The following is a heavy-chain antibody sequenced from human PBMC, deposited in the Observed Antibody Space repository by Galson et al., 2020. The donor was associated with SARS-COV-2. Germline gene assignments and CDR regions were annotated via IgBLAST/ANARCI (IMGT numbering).Heavy chain of an antibody. V-gene: IGHV4-34*01. J-gene: IGHJ4*02. D-gene: IGHD4-4*01. Sequence: SETLSLTCAVYGGSFSGYYWSWIRQPPGKGLEWIGEINHSGSTNYNPSLKSRVTISVDTSKNQFSLKLSAVTAADTAVYYCARGPIGMTTVTNCFDYWGQGTLVTVSS. CDR3: ARGPIGMTTVTNCFDY. CDR2: INHSGST. CDR1: GGSFSGYY.